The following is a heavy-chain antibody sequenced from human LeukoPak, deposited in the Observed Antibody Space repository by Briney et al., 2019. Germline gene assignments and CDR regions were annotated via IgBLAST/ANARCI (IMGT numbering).Heavy chain of an antibody. V-gene: IGHV4-4*07. J-gene: IGHJ4*02. CDR3: ARDFLLQSEGLFDY. CDR2: FYISGST. Sequence: SSETPSLTCTVSGGSISSYYWGWIRQPAGKGLEWIGRFYISGSTNYNPSLKSRVTMSVDTSKNQFSLRLNSVTAADTAVYYCARDFLLQSEGLFDYWGQGTLVTVSS. D-gene: IGHD4-11*01. CDR1: GGSISSYY.